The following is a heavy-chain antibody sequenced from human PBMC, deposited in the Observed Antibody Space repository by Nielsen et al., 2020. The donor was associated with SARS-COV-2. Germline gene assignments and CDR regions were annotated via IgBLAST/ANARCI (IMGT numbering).Heavy chain of an antibody. D-gene: IGHD6-19*01. V-gene: IGHV3-7*03. J-gene: IGHJ6*02. CDR1: GFTFNNYE. CDR2: IKQDGSEK. CDR3: ARGGEYSSGWFTSYYGMDV. Sequence: GESLKISCAASGFTFNNYEMNWVRQAPGKGLEWVANIKQDGSEKYYVDSVKGRFTISRDNAKNSLYLQMNSLRAEDTAVYYCARGGEYSSGWFTSYYGMDVWGQGTTVTVSS.